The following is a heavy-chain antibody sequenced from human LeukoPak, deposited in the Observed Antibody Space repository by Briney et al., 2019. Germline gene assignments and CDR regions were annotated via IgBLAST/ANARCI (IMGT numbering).Heavy chain of an antibody. CDR2: IYYSGST. D-gene: IGHD3-22*01. Sequence: SETLSLTCTVTGGSISSYYWSWIRQPPGKGLEWIGYIYYSGSTDYNPSLKSRVTISVDTSKNQFSLKLSSVTAADTAVYYCARSLSYYDSSEDYWGQGTLVTVSS. CDR1: GGSISSYY. V-gene: IGHV4-59*08. CDR3: ARSLSYYDSSEDY. J-gene: IGHJ4*02.